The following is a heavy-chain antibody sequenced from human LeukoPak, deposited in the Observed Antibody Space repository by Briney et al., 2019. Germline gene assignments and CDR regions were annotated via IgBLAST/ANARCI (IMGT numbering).Heavy chain of an antibody. CDR1: GYTFTSYY. J-gene: IGHJ5*02. Sequence: GASVKVSCKASGYTFTSYYMHWVRQAPGQGLEWMGIINPSGGSTSYAQKFQGRVTMTRDMSASTVYMELSSVTAADTAVYYCARGGSGYDWFDPWGQGTLVTVFS. D-gene: IGHD5-12*01. CDR2: INPSGGST. V-gene: IGHV1-46*01. CDR3: ARGGSGYDWFDP.